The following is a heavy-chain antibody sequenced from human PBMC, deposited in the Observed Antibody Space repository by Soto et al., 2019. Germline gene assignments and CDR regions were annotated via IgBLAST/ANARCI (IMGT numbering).Heavy chain of an antibody. Sequence: PGGSLRLSCAAPGFTFSSYAMSWVRQAPGKGLEWVSAISGSGGSTYYADSVKGRFTISRDNSKNTLYLQMNSLRAEDTAVYYCAKDPPRSSVTTKNYYYYGMDVWGQGTTVTVSS. V-gene: IGHV3-23*01. CDR2: ISGSGGST. J-gene: IGHJ6*02. CDR3: AKDPPRSSVTTKNYYYYGMDV. D-gene: IGHD4-17*01. CDR1: GFTFSSYA.